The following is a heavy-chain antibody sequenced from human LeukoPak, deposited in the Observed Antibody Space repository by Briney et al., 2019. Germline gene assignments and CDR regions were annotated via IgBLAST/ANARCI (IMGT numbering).Heavy chain of an antibody. Sequence: SETLSLTCTASGGTISSYYWSWIRQPPGKGLEWIGYSYYSGSTNYNPSLKSRVTISVDASKNQFSLKLSSVTAADTAVYYCARSPAATQHYYYFYDMYVLGKGTPVTVSS. CDR2: SYYSGST. CDR3: ARSPAATQHYYYFYDMYV. J-gene: IGHJ6*03. V-gene: IGHV4-59*01. D-gene: IGHD6-13*01. CDR1: GGTISSYY.